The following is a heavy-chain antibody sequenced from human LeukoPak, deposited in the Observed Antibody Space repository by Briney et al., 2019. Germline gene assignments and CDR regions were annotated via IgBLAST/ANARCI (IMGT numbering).Heavy chain of an antibody. J-gene: IGHJ3*02. D-gene: IGHD6-19*01. CDR1: GGTFSSYA. Sequence: SVKVSCKASGGTFSSYAISWVRQAPGQGLEWMGGIIPIFGTANYAQKFQGRVTITADESTGTAYMELSSLRSEYTAVYYCARGGIAVASAFDIWGQGTMVTVSS. CDR3: ARGGIAVASAFDI. V-gene: IGHV1-69*01. CDR2: IIPIFGTA.